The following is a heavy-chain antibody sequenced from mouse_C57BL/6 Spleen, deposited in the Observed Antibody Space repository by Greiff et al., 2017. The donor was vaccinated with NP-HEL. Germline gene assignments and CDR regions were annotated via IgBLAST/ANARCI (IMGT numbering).Heavy chain of an antibody. CDR3: ARDLYYRV. CDR1: GYSITSGYY. CDR2: ISYDGSN. D-gene: IGHD2-1*01. J-gene: IGHJ3*01. V-gene: IGHV3-6*01. Sequence: EVQLQQSGPGLVKPSQSLSLTCSVTGYSITSGYYWNWIRQFPGNKLEWMGYISYDGSNNYNPSLKNRISITRDTSKNQFFLKLNSVTTEDTATYYCARDLYYRVWGQGTLVTVSA.